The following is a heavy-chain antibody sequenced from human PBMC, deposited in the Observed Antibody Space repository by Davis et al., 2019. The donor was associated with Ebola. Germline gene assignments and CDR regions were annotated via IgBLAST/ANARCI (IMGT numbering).Heavy chain of an antibody. CDR1: GYSFTSYW. D-gene: IGHD3-10*01. Sequence: ASVKVSCKGSGYSFTSYWISWVRQAPGQGLEWMGWISAYNGNTNYAQKLQGRVTMTTDTSTSTAYMELRSLRSDDTAVYYCARDKLLWFGELLSTATGYYGMDVWGQGTTVTVSS. CDR3: ARDKLLWFGELLSTATGYYGMDV. J-gene: IGHJ6*02. CDR2: ISAYNGNT. V-gene: IGHV1-18*04.